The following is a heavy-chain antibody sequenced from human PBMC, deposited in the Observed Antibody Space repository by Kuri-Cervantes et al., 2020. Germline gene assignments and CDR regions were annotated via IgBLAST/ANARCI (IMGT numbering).Heavy chain of an antibody. CDR1: GYTFTSYG. Sequence: ASVKVSCKASGYTFTSYGISWVRQAPGQGLEWMGWISAYNGSTSYAQKFQGRVTMTRDTSTSTVYMELSSLRSEDTAVYYCARGDTAMAGNKEDAFDIGGQGTMVTVSS. CDR2: ISAYNGST. V-gene: IGHV1-18*01. J-gene: IGHJ3*02. CDR3: ARGDTAMAGNKEDAFDI. D-gene: IGHD5-18*01.